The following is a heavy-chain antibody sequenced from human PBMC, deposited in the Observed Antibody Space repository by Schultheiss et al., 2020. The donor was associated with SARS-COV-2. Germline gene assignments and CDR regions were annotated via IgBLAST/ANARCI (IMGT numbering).Heavy chain of an antibody. CDR2: INPSGGST. J-gene: IGHJ5*02. Sequence: ASVKVSCKASGYTFTGHYMHWVRQAPGQGLEWMGIINPSGGSTSYAQKFQGRVTITADESTSTAYMELSSLRSEDTAVYYCASPQGGPWGQGTLVTVSS. CDR3: ASPQGGP. D-gene: IGHD1-26*01. CDR1: GYTFTGHY. V-gene: IGHV1-46*01.